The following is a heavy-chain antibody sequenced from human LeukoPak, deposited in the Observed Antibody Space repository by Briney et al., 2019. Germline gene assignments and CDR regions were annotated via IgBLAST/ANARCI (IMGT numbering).Heavy chain of an antibody. V-gene: IGHV3-30*04. CDR3: ARGGGYCSSTSCFYQKGFDY. CDR1: GFTFSSYA. J-gene: IGHJ4*02. CDR2: ISYDGSNK. D-gene: IGHD2-2*01. Sequence: GGSLRLSCAASGFTFSSYAMHWVRQAPGKGLEWVAVISYDGSNKYYADSVKGRFTISRDNSKNTLYLQMNSLRAEDTAVYYCARGGGYCSSTSCFYQKGFDYWGQGTLVTVSS.